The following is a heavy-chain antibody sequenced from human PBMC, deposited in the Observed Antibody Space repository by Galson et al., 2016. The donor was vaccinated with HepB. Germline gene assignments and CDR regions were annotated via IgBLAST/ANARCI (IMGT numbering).Heavy chain of an antibody. V-gene: IGHV4-30-4*01. J-gene: IGHJ4*02. D-gene: IGHD4-17*01. CDR2: IRYSGTT. Sequence: LSLTCSVSGGSITSGDFYWSWIRQPPGKGLEWIGYIRYSGTTNYNPSLKSRVTISVDTSKNQFSLKVSSVTAADTAMYYCASAYGDYVLIGYWGQGTLVTVSS. CDR1: GGSITSGDFY. CDR3: ASAYGDYVLIGY.